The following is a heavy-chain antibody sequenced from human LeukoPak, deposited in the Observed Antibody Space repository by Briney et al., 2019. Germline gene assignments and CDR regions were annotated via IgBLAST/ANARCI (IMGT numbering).Heavy chain of an antibody. J-gene: IGHJ4*02. D-gene: IGHD3-22*01. CDR3: ASAADYYDSSYYLRVYYFVY. Sequence: GGPLRLLCAASGFTLSSYSMNWVRQAPGKGLEWVSSISCSSCYIYYADSVKARFTLPRDNAKNSLYLQMNNLRAENTAVYYCASAADYYDSSYYLRVYYFVYWGQGTLITVSS. CDR2: ISCSSCYI. V-gene: IGHV3-21*01. CDR1: GFTLSSYS.